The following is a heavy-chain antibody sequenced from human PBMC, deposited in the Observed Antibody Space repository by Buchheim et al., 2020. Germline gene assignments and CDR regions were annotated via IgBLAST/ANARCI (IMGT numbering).Heavy chain of an antibody. Sequence: EVQLVESGGGLVQPGGSLRLSCAASGFTFSSYWMHWVRQAPGKGLEWVSSISSGGAATYYADSVKGRFTISRDNSKNTLYLQMNSLRAEDTAVYYCARDLRLERRGSFDYWGQGTL. CDR1: GFTFSSYW. CDR3: ARDLRLERRGSFDY. J-gene: IGHJ4*02. CDR2: ISSGGAAT. V-gene: IGHV3-74*01. D-gene: IGHD1-1*01.